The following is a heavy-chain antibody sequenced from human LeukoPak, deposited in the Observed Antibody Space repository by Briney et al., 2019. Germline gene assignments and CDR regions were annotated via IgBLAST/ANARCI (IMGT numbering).Heavy chain of an antibody. CDR3: ARDYPHQRFDI. J-gene: IGHJ4*02. CDR1: GYGFASLW. CDR2: ISPNSGDT. V-gene: IGHV1-2*02. Sequence: ASVKVSCKASGYGFASLWVHWVRQAPGQGLEWVGYISPNSGDTGLAQKFQGRVTLTRDTSISTVYMEFSGLTSDDTAVYFCARDYPHQRFDIWGQGTLVTVSS. D-gene: IGHD2-2*01.